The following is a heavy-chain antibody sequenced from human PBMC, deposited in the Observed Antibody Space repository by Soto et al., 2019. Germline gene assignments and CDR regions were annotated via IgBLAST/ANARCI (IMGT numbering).Heavy chain of an antibody. CDR2: MNPNSGNT. V-gene: IGHV1-8*01. CDR3: ARGMGGGVRCDYGGGIDAFYI. J-gene: IGHJ3*02. D-gene: IGHD4-17*01. Sequence: GASVKVSCKASGYTFTSYDINWVRQATGQGLEWMGWMNPNSGNTGYAQKFQGRVTMTRNTSISTAYMELSSLRSEDTAVYYCARGMGGGVRCDYGGGIDAFYIWGQGTTVTVSS. CDR1: GYTFTSYD.